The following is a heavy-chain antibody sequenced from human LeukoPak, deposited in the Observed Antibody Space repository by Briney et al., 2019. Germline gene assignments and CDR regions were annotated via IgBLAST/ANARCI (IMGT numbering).Heavy chain of an antibody. CDR2: INSDGSST. D-gene: IGHD6-6*01. Sequence: GGSLRLSCAASGFTFSSYWMHWVRQAPGKGLVWVSRINSDGSSTSYADSVRGRFTISRDNAKNTLYLQMNSLRAADTAVYYCARGGSDVVGLDYWGQGTLVTVSS. V-gene: IGHV3-74*01. CDR1: GFTFSSYW. CDR3: ARGGSDVVGLDY. J-gene: IGHJ4*02.